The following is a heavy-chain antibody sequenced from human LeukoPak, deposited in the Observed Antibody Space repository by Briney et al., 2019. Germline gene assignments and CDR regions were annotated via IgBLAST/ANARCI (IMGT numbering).Heavy chain of an antibody. CDR2: ISGSGAGT. J-gene: IGHJ4*02. D-gene: IGHD3-10*01. CDR1: GFTFSSYA. CDR3: AKGTRGSGTSYNDDY. Sequence: GGSLRLSCAASGFTFSSYAMSWVRQAPGKGLEWVSTISGSGAGTYYADSVKGRFTISRDNPKNTLYLQMNSLRAEDTAIYYCAKGTRGSGTSYNDDYWGQGTLDTVSS. V-gene: IGHV3-23*01.